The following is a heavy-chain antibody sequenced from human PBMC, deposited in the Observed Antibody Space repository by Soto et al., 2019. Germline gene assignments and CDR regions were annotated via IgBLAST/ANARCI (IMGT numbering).Heavy chain of an antibody. Sequence: SETLSLTCTVSGGSISSSSYYWGWIRQPPGKGLEWIGSIYYSGSTYYNPSLKSRVTISVDTSKNQFSLKLSSVTAADTAVYYCATHSGSYLDYWGQGTLVTVSS. J-gene: IGHJ4*02. D-gene: IGHD1-26*01. CDR1: GGSISSSSYY. CDR2: IYYSGST. V-gene: IGHV4-39*01. CDR3: ATHSGSYLDY.